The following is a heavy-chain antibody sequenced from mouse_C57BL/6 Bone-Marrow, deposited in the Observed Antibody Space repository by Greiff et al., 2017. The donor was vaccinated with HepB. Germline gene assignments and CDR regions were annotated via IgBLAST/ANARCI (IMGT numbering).Heavy chain of an antibody. J-gene: IGHJ3*01. Sequence: QVQLQQSGAELVRPGASVTLSCKASGYTFTDYEMHWVKQTPVHGLEWIGAIDPETGGTAYNQKFKGKAILTADKSSSTAYMELRSLTSEDSAVYYCTRSDDGYGRYWFAYWGQGNLVTVSA. CDR2: IDPETGGT. D-gene: IGHD2-3*01. CDR3: TRSDDGYGRYWFAY. CDR1: GYTFTDYE. V-gene: IGHV1-15*01.